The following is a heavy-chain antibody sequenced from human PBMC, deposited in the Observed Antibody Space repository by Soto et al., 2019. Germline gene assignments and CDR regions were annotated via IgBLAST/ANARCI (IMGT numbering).Heavy chain of an antibody. D-gene: IGHD6-13*01. CDR1: GYTFTNYG. Sequence: QVQLVQSGTEVKKPGASVKVSCKASGYTFTNYGISWVRQAPGQGLEWLAWINTYNGHTNYEQKLQGRVTLTTDTSTITAYMELRSLSSDDTAVYYCASDLLYSSRSTVRFDIWGQGTMVTVSS. CDR3: ASDLLYSSRSTVRFDI. CDR2: INTYNGHT. J-gene: IGHJ3*02. V-gene: IGHV1-18*01.